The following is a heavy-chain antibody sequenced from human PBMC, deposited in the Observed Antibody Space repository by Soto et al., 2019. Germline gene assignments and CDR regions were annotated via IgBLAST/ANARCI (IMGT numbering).Heavy chain of an antibody. V-gene: IGHV1-69*06. CDR1: GGTFTTYA. CDR2: IITLLGKA. J-gene: IGHJ4*02. CDR3: ARDFLAYDERSGDFQPPGY. D-gene: IGHD2-21*01. Sequence: QVQLVQSGAEVKKPGSSVKVSCKASGGTFTTYAISWVRQAPGQGLEWMGGIITLLGKANHAQKFQDRVKITADKSKSTAYMELRSLRFEDTAVYDWARDFLAYDERSGDFQPPGYWGQGTQVTVAP.